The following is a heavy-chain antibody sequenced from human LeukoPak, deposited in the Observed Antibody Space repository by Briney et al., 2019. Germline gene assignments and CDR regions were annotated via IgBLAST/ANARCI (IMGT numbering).Heavy chain of an antibody. CDR3: ARLGGTAGTTSD. CDR2: INPNSGGT. D-gene: IGHD1-7*01. J-gene: IGHJ4*02. V-gene: IGHV1-2*02. Sequence: ASVKVSCKTSGYSFTDDYVQWVRQAPGQGLEWMGWINPNSGGTNYAQKFQGRVTMTRDTSISTAYMELSRLRSDDTAVYYCARLGGTAGTTSDWGQGTLVTVSS. CDR1: GYSFTDDY.